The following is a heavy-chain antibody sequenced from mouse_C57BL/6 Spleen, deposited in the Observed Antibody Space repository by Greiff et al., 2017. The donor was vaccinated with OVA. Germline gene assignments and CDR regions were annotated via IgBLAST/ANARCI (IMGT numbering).Heavy chain of an antibody. CDR3: ARRDYGRGYYFDY. CDR2: IDPSDSYT. CDR1: GYTFTSYW. V-gene: IGHV1-50*01. D-gene: IGHD1-1*01. Sequence: QVQLQQPGAELVKPGASVKLSCKASGYTFTSYWMQWVKQRPGQGLEWIGEIDPSDSYTYYNQKFKGKATLTVDTSSSTAYMQLSSLTSEDSAVYYCARRDYGRGYYFDYWGQGTTLTVSS. J-gene: IGHJ2*01.